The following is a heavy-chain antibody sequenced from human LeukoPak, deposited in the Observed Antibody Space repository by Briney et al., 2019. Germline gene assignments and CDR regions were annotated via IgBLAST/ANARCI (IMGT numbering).Heavy chain of an antibody. V-gene: IGHV3-30*02. CDR3: AKEQYPGYFDF. Sequence: GGSLRLSCAASGFIFSGSSMHWVRQAPGKGLEWVCFIRFDATDKYYADSVKGRFTISRDNSNNTLYLQLNNVRTEDTATYFCAKEQYPGYFDFWGQGTLVTVSS. CDR1: GFIFSGSS. CDR2: IRFDATDK. D-gene: IGHD1-14*01. J-gene: IGHJ4*02.